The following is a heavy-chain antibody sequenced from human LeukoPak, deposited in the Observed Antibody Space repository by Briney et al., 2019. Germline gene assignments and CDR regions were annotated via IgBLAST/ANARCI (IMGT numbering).Heavy chain of an antibody. CDR2: INSDGSST. CDR1: GFTFSSYW. J-gene: IGHJ4*02. CDR3: ARASGWYPPDY. D-gene: IGHD6-19*01. V-gene: IGHV3-74*01. Sequence: GGSLRLSCAASGFTFSSYWMHWVRQAPGKGLVWVSRINSDGSSTSYADSVKGRFTISRDNAKNTLYLQMNSLRAEDTAVYYCARASGWYPPDYWGQGTLVTVSS.